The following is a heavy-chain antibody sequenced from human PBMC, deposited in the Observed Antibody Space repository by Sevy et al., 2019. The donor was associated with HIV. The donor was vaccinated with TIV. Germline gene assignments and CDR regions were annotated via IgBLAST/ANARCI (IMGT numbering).Heavy chain of an antibody. Sequence: GGSLRLSCAASGFTFSSYSMNWVRQAPGKGLEWVSSISSSSSYIYYADSVKGRFTISGDNAKNSLYLQMNSLRAEDTAVYYCARDRGALFDYWGQGTLVTVSS. CDR2: ISSSSSYI. CDR3: ARDRGALFDY. CDR1: GFTFSSYS. V-gene: IGHV3-21*01. D-gene: IGHD3-16*02. J-gene: IGHJ4*02.